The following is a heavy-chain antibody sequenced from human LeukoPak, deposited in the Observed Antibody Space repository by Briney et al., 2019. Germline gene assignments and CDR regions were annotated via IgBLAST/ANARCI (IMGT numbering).Heavy chain of an antibody. D-gene: IGHD2-2*01. V-gene: IGHV3-9*03. CDR3: AKGGGAYCSSTSCSLFDY. J-gene: IGHJ4*02. CDR2: ISWNSGSI. Sequence: GGSLRLSCAASGFTFDDYAMHSVRQAPGKGLEWVSGISWNSGSIGYADSVKGRFTISRDNAKNSLYLQMNSLRAEDMALYYCAKGGGAYCSSTSCSLFDYWGQGTLVTVSS. CDR1: GFTFDDYA.